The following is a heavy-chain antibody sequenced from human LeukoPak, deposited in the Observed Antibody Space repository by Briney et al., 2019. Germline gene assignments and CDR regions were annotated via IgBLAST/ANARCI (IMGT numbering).Heavy chain of an antibody. Sequence: SETLSLTCTVSGGSISSYYWSWIRQPPGKGLEWIGYIFYSGSTNYNPSLKSRVTISVDTSKNQFSLKLSSVTAADTAVYSCARDAAAAGWFDPWGQGTLVTVSP. D-gene: IGHD6-13*01. CDR2: IFYSGST. CDR3: ARDAAAAGWFDP. V-gene: IGHV4-59*01. J-gene: IGHJ5*02. CDR1: GGSISSYY.